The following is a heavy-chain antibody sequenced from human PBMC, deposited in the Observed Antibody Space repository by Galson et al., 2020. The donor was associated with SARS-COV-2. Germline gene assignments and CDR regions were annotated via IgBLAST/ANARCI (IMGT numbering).Heavy chain of an antibody. CDR3: ARTHSGSYFDAFDI. CDR1: GFTFSSYA. V-gene: IGHV3-30*01. D-gene: IGHD1-26*01. J-gene: IGHJ3*02. Sequence: GGSLRLSCAASGFTFSSYAMHWVRQAPGKGLEWVAVISYDGSNKYYADSVKGRFTISRDNSKNTLYLQMNSLRAEDTAVYYCARTHSGSYFDAFDIWGQGTMVTVSS. CDR2: ISYDGSNK.